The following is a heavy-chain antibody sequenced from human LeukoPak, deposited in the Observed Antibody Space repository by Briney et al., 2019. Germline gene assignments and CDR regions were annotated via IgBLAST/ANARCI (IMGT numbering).Heavy chain of an antibody. Sequence: PSETLSLTCTVYGGSISGYYRSWIRQPPGRGLEWIGFVYYSGSTYYNPSLKSRVTISVDTSKNQFSLKLSSVTAADTAVYYCARGLSNEYSYGNFDYWGQGTLVTVSS. J-gene: IGHJ4*02. CDR1: GGSISGYY. V-gene: IGHV4-59*08. D-gene: IGHD5-18*01. CDR3: ARGLSNEYSYGNFDY. CDR2: VYYSGST.